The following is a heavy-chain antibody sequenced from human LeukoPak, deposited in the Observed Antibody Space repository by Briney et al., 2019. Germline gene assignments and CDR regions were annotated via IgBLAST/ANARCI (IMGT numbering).Heavy chain of an antibody. CDR1: GGSISSDAYF. CDR3: AAIVVVSAAIDY. Sequence: SQTLPLTCTVSGGSISSDAYFWSWIRQHPGKGLEWIGNIYYSGNTYYNPSLKSRVTMSADTSKNQFCLKLSSVTAADTAVYYCAAIVVVSAAIDYWGQGTLVTVSS. D-gene: IGHD2-2*01. J-gene: IGHJ4*02. CDR2: IYYSGNT. V-gene: IGHV4-31*03.